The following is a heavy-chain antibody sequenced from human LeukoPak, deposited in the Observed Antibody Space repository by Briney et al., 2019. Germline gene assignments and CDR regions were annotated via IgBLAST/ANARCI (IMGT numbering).Heavy chain of an antibody. V-gene: IGHV4-39*07. CDR2: ISYSGAI. Sequence: SETLSLTCTVSGGSLTSNDYYWGFIRQPPGKGLEWIGSISYSGAIYHNPSLKSRVTSSVDTSKNQFSLRLTSVTAADTAVYYCARGVAVAGKSRWFDPWGQGTLVTVSS. J-gene: IGHJ5*02. CDR3: ARGVAVAGKSRWFDP. D-gene: IGHD6-19*01. CDR1: GGSLTSNDYY.